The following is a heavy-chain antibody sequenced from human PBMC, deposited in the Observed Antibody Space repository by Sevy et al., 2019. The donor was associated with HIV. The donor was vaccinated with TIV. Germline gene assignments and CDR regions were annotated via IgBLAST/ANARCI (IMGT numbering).Heavy chain of an antibody. CDR3: ARSYTVYGDYFFNY. V-gene: IGHV3-7*01. Sequence: GGSLRLSCAASGFTFSSYNMNWVRQAPGKGLEWVANIKQDGSEKYYVDSVKGRFTISRDNAKNSLYLQMNSLRAEDTAVYYCARSYTVYGDYFFNYWGQGTLVTVSS. CDR1: GFTFSSYN. J-gene: IGHJ4*02. CDR2: IKQDGSEK. D-gene: IGHD4-17*01.